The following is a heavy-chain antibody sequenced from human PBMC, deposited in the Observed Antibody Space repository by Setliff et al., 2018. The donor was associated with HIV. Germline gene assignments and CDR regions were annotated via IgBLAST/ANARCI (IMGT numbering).Heavy chain of an antibody. J-gene: IGHJ6*03. CDR1: GFSFSDYY. CDR3: AREGSTYYYYYYMDV. CDR2: ISSSGSNR. V-gene: IGHV3-11*04. Sequence: GGSLRLSCAASGFSFSDYYMNWIRQAPGKGLEWVSYISSSGSNRYYADSMKGRFTISRDNAKNSLYLQMNSLRAEDTAVYYCAREGSTYYYYYYMDVWGKGTTVTVSS.